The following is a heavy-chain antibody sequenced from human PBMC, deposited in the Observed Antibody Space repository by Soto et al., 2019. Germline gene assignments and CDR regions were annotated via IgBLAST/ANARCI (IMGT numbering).Heavy chain of an antibody. CDR1: GGTFSSYA. CDR3: ARLNQEDYYGSGSYYNNWFDP. J-gene: IGHJ5*02. V-gene: IGHV1-69*06. D-gene: IGHD3-10*01. CDR2: IIPIFGTA. Sequence: QVQLVQSGAEVKKPGSSVKVSCKASGGTFSSYAISWVRQAPGQGLEWMGGIIPIFGTANYAQKFQGRVTITADKSTSTAYMELSSLRSEDTAVYYCARLNQEDYYGSGSYYNNWFDPWGQGTLVTVSS.